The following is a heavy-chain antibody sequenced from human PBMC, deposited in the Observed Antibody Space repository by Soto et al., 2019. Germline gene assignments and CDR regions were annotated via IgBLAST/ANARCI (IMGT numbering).Heavy chain of an antibody. J-gene: IGHJ5*01. Sequence: GGSLRLSCEVSGIIFSNAWMNWVRQAPGKGLAWVARIKRLTDGATTDYAAPVRGRFTIARDDSKNVLYLQMNGLKSEDTGVYFCTSDLPEKWFVPVGRGAQVTISS. CDR2: IKRLTDGATT. V-gene: IGHV3-15*01. CDR3: TSDLPEKWFVP. CDR1: GIIFSNAW.